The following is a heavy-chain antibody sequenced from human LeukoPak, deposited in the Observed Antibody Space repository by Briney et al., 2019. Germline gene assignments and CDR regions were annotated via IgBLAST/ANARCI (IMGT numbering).Heavy chain of an antibody. Sequence: GGSLRLSCTASGFTFSNYAMSWVRQAPGKGLEWVSAISGSGGSTYYADSVKGRFTISRDNSKNTLYLQMNSLRAEDTAVYYCAKVLGRIAVAGTIGALDYWGQGTLVTVSS. CDR2: ISGSGGST. CDR1: GFTFSNYA. J-gene: IGHJ4*02. CDR3: AKVLGRIAVAGTIGALDY. V-gene: IGHV3-23*01. D-gene: IGHD6-19*01.